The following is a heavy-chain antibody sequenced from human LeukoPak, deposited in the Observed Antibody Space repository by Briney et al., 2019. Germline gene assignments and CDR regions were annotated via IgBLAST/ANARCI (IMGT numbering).Heavy chain of an antibody. J-gene: IGHJ4*02. V-gene: IGHV4-39*01. CDR2: IYYSGST. D-gene: IGHD3-9*01. CDR3: ARHVRDILTGLFDY. Sequence: PSETLSLTCTVSGGSISSSSYCWGWIRQPPGKGLEWIGSIYYSGSTYYNPSLKSRVTISVDTSKNQSSLKLSSVTAADTAVYYCARHVRDILTGLFDYWGQGTLVTVSS. CDR1: GGSISSSSYC.